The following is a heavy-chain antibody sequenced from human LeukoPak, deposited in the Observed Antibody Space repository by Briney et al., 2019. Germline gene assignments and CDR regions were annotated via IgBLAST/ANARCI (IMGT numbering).Heavy chain of an antibody. CDR2: ISSSGSTI. Sequence: PGGSLRLSCAASGFTFSSYEMNWVRQAPGKGLEWVSYISSSGSTIYYADSVKGRFTISRDNAKNSLYLQMNSLSAEDTAVYYCASSGHDYGDYGGLYYYMDVWGKGTTVTVSS. CDR1: GFTFSSYE. J-gene: IGHJ6*03. V-gene: IGHV3-48*03. CDR3: ASSGHDYGDYGGLYYYMDV. D-gene: IGHD4-17*01.